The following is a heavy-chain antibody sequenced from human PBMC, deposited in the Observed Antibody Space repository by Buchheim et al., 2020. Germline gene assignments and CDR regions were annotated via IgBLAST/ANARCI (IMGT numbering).Heavy chain of an antibody. CDR2: INTNTGNP. D-gene: IGHD3-3*01. V-gene: IGHV7-4-1*02. Sequence: QVQLVQSGSELKKPGASVKVSCKAPGYSFTSYGMSWVRQAPGQGFEWMGWINTNTGNPTYAQGFTGRFVFSLDTFVSTAYLQISSLKAEDTAVYYCARVASIFGVVIKRYFDYWGQGTL. J-gene: IGHJ4*02. CDR1: GYSFTSYG. CDR3: ARVASIFGVVIKRYFDY.